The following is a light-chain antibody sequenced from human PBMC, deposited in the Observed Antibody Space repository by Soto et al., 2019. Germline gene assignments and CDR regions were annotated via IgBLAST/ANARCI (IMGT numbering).Light chain of an antibody. Sequence: QSVLTQPASVSGSPGQSISISCTGTSSDVGSYNSVSWYQQHPGKAPKVMIYDVSNRPSGVSNRFSGSKSGNTASLTISGLQAEDEADYYCGLYTSSSTLVFGGGTKLTV. CDR3: GLYTSSSTLV. CDR1: SSDVGSYNS. V-gene: IGLV2-14*01. J-gene: IGLJ2*01. CDR2: DVS.